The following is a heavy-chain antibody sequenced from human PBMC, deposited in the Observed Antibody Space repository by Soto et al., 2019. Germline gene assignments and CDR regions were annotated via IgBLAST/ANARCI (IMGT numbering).Heavy chain of an antibody. V-gene: IGHV3-23*01. CDR2: LSDSGGSI. Sequence: GGSLRLSCTASGFTFSRHAMTWVRQALGKGLEWVSGLSDSGGSIYYADSVKGRFTISRDNSMNTLYLQMNTLRAEDTAIYYCAKVSSSWYAGFFDLWGQGTLVTVSS. D-gene: IGHD6-13*01. J-gene: IGHJ4*02. CDR1: GFTFSRHA. CDR3: AKVSSSWYAGFFDL.